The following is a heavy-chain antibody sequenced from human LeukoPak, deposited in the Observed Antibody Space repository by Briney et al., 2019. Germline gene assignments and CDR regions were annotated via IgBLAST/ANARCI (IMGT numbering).Heavy chain of an antibody. CDR2: ISYDGSNK. J-gene: IGHJ6*02. CDR1: GFTFSSYA. CDR3: AKDMRFLDPGGVYYYYYGMDV. V-gene: IGHV3-30-3*01. Sequence: PGGSLRLSCAASGFTFSSYAMHWVRQAPGKGLEWVAVISYDGSNKYYADSVKGRFTISRDNSKNSLYLQMNSLRTEDTALYYCAKDMRFLDPGGVYYYYYGMDVWGQGTTVTVSS. D-gene: IGHD2-21*01.